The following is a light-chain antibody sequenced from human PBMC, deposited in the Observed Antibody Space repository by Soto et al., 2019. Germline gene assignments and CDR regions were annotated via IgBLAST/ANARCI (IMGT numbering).Light chain of an antibody. CDR3: QSYDSSLSAWV. CDR2: GNS. V-gene: IGLV1-40*01. Sequence: QSVLTQPPSVSGAPGQRVTISFTGSSSNIGAGYDVHWYQQLPGTAPKLLISGNSNRPSGVPDRFSGSKSGTSASLAITGLQAEDEADYYCQSYDSSLSAWVFGGGTKLTVL. J-gene: IGLJ3*02. CDR1: SSNIGAGYD.